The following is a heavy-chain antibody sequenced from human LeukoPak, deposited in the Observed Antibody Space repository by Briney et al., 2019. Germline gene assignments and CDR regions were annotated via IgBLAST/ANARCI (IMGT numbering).Heavy chain of an antibody. Sequence: PGGSLRLSCAASGFTFDDYAMNWVRQAPGKGLEWVSGISWNSGSIGYADSVKGRFTISRENAKNSLYLQMNSLRAGDTAVYYCARAAYSSTWYSRYFDLWGRGTLVTVSS. J-gene: IGHJ2*01. V-gene: IGHV3-9*01. CDR2: ISWNSGSI. CDR3: ARAAYSSTWYSRYFDL. CDR1: GFTFDDYA. D-gene: IGHD6-13*01.